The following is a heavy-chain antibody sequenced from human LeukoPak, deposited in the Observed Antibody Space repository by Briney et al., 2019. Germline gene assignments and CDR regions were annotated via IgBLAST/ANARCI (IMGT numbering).Heavy chain of an antibody. CDR2: INHSGST. Sequence: PSETLSLTCAVYGGSFSGYYWSWIRQPPGKGLEWIGEINHSGSTNYNPSLKSRVTISVDTSKNQFSLKLSSVTAADTAVYYCAREGRAYSRSWYFDYWGQGTLVTVCS. CDR1: GGSFSGYY. V-gene: IGHV4-34*01. CDR3: AREGRAYSRSWYFDY. D-gene: IGHD6-13*01. J-gene: IGHJ4*02.